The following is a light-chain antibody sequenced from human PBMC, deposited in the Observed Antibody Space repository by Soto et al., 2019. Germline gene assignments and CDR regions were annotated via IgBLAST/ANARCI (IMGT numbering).Light chain of an antibody. Sequence: DIQLTQSPSFLSASVGDRVTITCRASQGIRSYLAWYQQRPGKAPELLIYGASTLRPGGASRFSGSGSGTEFTLTISSLQPEDFATYFCQQLNNYPSTFGGGTKVEIK. J-gene: IGKJ4*01. CDR2: GAS. V-gene: IGKV1-9*01. CDR3: QQLNNYPST. CDR1: QGIRSY.